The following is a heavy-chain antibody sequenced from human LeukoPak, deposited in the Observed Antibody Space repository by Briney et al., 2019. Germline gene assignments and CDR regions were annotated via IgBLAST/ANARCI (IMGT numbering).Heavy chain of an antibody. CDR1: GFTFSNYG. V-gene: IGHV3-33*01. CDR2: IWYDGSNI. Sequence: PGGSLRLSCAASGFTFSNYGMHWVRQAPGKGLEWVAVIWYDGSNIYYADSVKGRFTISRDNSKNTLYLQMDSLRAEDTAIYYCASDHGAYWGRGTLVTVSS. D-gene: IGHD1-26*01. CDR3: ASDHGAY. J-gene: IGHJ4*02.